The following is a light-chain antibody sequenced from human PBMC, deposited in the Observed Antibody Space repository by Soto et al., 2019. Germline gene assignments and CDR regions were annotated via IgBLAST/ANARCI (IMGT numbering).Light chain of an antibody. CDR1: NSDVGGYNY. CDR2: DVS. CDR3: SSFTISRNTVI. V-gene: IGLV2-14*03. J-gene: IGLJ2*01. Sequence: QSALTQPASVSGSPGQSITISCTGTNSDVGGYNYVSWYQQHPGKAPKLLIYDVSSRPSGLSNRFSGSKSGNTASLTISGLQAEDEADYYCSSFTISRNTVIFGGGTKVTVL.